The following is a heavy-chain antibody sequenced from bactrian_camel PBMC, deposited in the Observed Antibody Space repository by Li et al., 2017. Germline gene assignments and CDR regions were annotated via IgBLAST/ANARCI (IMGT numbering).Heavy chain of an antibody. CDR3: ERATLGYSDGEGFGY. J-gene: IGHJ6*01. CDR2: IYGDGRTT. V-gene: IGHV3S5*01. D-gene: IGHD4*01. CDR1: GFTFSATY. Sequence: HVQLVESGGGLVQPGGSLRVSCEVSGFTFSATYINWIRQASGKGLEWVASIYGDGRTTFYASAVKGRFTISRDNAKNTVYPQMSSLKPEDTAVFYCERATLGYSDGEGFGYWGQGTQVTVS.